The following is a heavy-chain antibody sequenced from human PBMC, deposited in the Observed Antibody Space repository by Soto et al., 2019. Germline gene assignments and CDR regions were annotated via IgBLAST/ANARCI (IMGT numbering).Heavy chain of an antibody. J-gene: IGHJ4*02. CDR3: EVTTGF. Sequence: ASVKVSCKTSGYTFTEYDLNWVRQAPGRGLEYMGWVSPENRNAGYAPQFRGRVSMTTDTSISTAYLELTNLTYEDTAVYYCEVTTGFWGQGTMVTVSS. V-gene: IGHV1-8*01. CDR1: GYTFTEYD. CDR2: VSPENRNA. D-gene: IGHD1-1*01.